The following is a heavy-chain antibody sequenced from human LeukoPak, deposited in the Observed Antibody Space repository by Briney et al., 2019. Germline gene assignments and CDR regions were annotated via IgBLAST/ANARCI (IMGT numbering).Heavy chain of an antibody. CDR3: ASEGNYDSSGYSRYNYYYMGV. J-gene: IGHJ6*03. D-gene: IGHD3-22*01. V-gene: IGHV1-69*05. Sequence: EASVKVSCKGSGGTFSSYSISWVRQAPGQGLEWMGGIIPAFGTAHYAQKFQGRVTFTTDESTTTAYMELRSLRSEDTAVYYCASEGNYDSSGYSRYNYYYMGVWGKGTAVTVSS. CDR2: IIPAFGTA. CDR1: GGTFSSYS.